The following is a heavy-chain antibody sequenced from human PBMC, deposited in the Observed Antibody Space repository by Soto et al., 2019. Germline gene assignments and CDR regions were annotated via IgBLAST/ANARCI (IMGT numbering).Heavy chain of an antibody. J-gene: IGHJ6*03. CDR1: GDSFNDYY. Sequence: QVQLVQSGAEVRKPGASVTVSCRSSGDSFNDYYIHWVRQAPGQGFEWMGWINPNGGVTKYAQKFQGWVSMTRDTSSRTVYMQLSMLRSDDTAGYYCARESGGATATIDYYYFYMDVWGTGTTVTVSS. D-gene: IGHD5-12*01. CDR3: ARESGGATATIDYYYFYMDV. CDR2: INPNGGVT. V-gene: IGHV1-2*04.